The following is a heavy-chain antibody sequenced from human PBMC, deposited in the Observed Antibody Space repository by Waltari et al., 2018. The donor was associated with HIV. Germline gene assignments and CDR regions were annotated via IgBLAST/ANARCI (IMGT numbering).Heavy chain of an antibody. CDR2: TNSDGNST. J-gene: IGHJ3*02. CDR1: GFTFSSYW. D-gene: IGHD2-2*01. CDR3: ARAADCSSSSCPRAFDI. V-gene: IGHV3-74*01. Sequence: EVQLVESGGGLVQSGGSLRLSCAASGFTFSSYWMHSVRQAPGKGQVWVLRTNSDGNSTNYADSVKGRFTISRDNAKNTLYLQMSSLRAEDTAVYYCARAADCSSSSCPRAFDIWGQGTMVTVSS.